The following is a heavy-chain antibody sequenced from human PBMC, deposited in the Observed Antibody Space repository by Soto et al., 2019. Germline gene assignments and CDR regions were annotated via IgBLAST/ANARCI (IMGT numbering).Heavy chain of an antibody. CDR1: GFTFGDYA. CDR2: IRSKAYGGTT. CDR3: TRVEIIAAAGRVYYYYGMDV. D-gene: IGHD6-13*01. V-gene: IGHV3-49*04. Sequence: GSLRLSCTASGFTFGDYAMSWVRQAPGKGLEWVGFIRSKAYGGTTEYAASVKGRFTISRDDSKSIAYLQMNSLKTEDTAVYYCTRVEIIAAAGRVYYYYGMDVWGQGTTVTVSS. J-gene: IGHJ6*02.